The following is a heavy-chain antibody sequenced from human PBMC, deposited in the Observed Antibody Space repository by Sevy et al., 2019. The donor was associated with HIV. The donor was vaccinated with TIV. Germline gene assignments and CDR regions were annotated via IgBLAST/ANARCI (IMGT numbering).Heavy chain of an antibody. V-gene: IGHV3-11*01. CDR1: GFTFSDYY. J-gene: IGHJ5*02. CDR3: ARAKWRILVHNWFDP. CDR2: ISSSGSTI. Sequence: GGSLRLSCAASGFTFSDYYMSWIRQAPGKGLEWVSYISSSGSTIYYADSVKGRFTISRDNAKNSLYLQMNSLRAEDTAVYYCARAKWRILVHNWFDPWGQGTLVTVSS. D-gene: IGHD5-12*01.